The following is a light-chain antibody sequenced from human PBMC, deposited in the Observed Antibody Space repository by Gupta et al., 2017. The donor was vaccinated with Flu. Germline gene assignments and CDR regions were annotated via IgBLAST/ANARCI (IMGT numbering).Light chain of an antibody. CDR2: DNS. CDR1: RSTFGTDFD. V-gene: IGLV1-40*01. J-gene: IGLJ3*02. Sequence: QSVLAQPPSVSGAPGQRVTLSCNGTRSTFGTDFDAPWYLRLPGTAPNLLLYDNSHRPSGVPERFSGSRSGTSASLAITGLQAEDEGDYYCQSYDTSLTAWVFGGGTKLTVL. CDR3: QSYDTSLTAWV.